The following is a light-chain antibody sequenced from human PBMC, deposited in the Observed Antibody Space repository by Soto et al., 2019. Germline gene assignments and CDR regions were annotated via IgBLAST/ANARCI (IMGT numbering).Light chain of an antibody. Sequence: DIQMTQSPSTLSASVGDGVTIPCRASQSISSWLAWYQQKPGKAPKLLIYKASSLESGVPSRFSGSGAGTEFTLTISSLQPDDLATYYCQQYNVNPWTFGQGTKVDIK. CDR2: KAS. CDR3: QQYNVNPWT. CDR1: QSISSW. V-gene: IGKV1-5*03. J-gene: IGKJ1*01.